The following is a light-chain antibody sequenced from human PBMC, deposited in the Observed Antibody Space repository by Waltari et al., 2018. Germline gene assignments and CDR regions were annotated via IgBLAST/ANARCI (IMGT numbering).Light chain of an antibody. CDR3: MQGIHFPYT. CDR2: EGS. CDR1: VLLSDGKTH. V-gene: IGKV2-29*02. J-gene: IGKJ2*01. Sequence: VLLSDGKTHLFWHLQKPGQAPQLLRFEGSRRVSGVPDRFSGSGSGTTFTLKISRVEAEDVGVYYCMQGIHFPYTFGQGTKLEIK.